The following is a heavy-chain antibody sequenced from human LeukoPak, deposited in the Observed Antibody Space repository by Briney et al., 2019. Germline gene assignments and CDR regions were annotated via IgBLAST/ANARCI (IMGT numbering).Heavy chain of an antibody. CDR3: ARDQGYCSSTSCRYFDC. D-gene: IGHD2-2*01. J-gene: IGHJ4*02. V-gene: IGHV4-34*01. CDR2: INHSGST. Sequence: PSETLSLTCAVYGGSFSGYYWTWIRQPPGKGLEWIGEINHSGSTKYNPSLKSRVTISVDRSKNQFSLKLSSVTAADTAVYYCARDQGYCSSTSCRYFDCWGQGTLVTVSS. CDR1: GGSFSGYY.